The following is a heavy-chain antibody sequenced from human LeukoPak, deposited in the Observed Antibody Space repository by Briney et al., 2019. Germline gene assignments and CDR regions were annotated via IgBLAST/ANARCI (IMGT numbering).Heavy chain of an antibody. Sequence: GGSLRLSCAASGFTFSSYAMSWVRQAPGKGLEWVSAISGSGGSTYYADSVKGRFTTSRDNSKNTLYLQMNSLRAEDTAVYYCALPMRKQWVVPHFDYWGQGTLVTVSS. D-gene: IGHD6-19*01. V-gene: IGHV3-23*01. CDR1: GFTFSSYA. CDR2: ISGSGGST. CDR3: ALPMRKQWVVPHFDY. J-gene: IGHJ4*02.